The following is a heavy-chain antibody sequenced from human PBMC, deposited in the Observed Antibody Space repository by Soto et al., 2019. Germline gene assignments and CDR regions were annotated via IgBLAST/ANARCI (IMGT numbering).Heavy chain of an antibody. Sequence: PSETLSLTCTVSGGSISSYYWSWIRQPPGKGLEWIGYIYYSGSTNYNPSLKSRVTISVDTSKNQFSLKLSSVTAADTAVYYCARDSARFTVTSGNVLDAFDIWGQGTMVTVS. D-gene: IGHD4-17*01. CDR1: GGSISSYY. CDR3: ARDSARFTVTSGNVLDAFDI. CDR2: IYYSGST. V-gene: IGHV4-59*01. J-gene: IGHJ3*02.